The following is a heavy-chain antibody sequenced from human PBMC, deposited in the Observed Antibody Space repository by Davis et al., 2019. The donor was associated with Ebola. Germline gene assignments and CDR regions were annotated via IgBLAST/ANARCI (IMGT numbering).Heavy chain of an antibody. CDR3: ARSTNLYYDFWSGYYWYCDL. V-gene: IGHV4-59*01. J-gene: IGHJ2*01. CDR2: IYYSGST. CDR1: GGSISSYY. D-gene: IGHD3-3*01. Sequence: PGGSLRLSCTVSGGSISSYYWSWIRQPPGKGLEWIGYIYYSGSTNYNPSLKSRVTISVDTSKNQFSLKLSSVTAADTAVYYCARSTNLYYDFWSGYYWYCDLWGRGTLVTVSS.